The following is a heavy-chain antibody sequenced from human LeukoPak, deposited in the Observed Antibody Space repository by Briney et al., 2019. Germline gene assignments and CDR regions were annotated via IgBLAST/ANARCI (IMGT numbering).Heavy chain of an antibody. D-gene: IGHD1-26*01. Sequence: GGSLRLSCAASGFTFSSYWMHWVRQAPGKGLVWVSRINSDGSSTRYADSVKGRFTISRDNAKNTLYLQMNSLRAEDTAIYYCARDAWEVALDCWGQGTLVTVSS. CDR3: ARDAWEVALDC. CDR1: GFTFSSYW. CDR2: INSDGSST. J-gene: IGHJ4*02. V-gene: IGHV3-74*01.